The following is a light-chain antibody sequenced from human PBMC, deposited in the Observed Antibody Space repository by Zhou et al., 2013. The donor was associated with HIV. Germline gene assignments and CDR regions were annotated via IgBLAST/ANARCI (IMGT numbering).Light chain of an antibody. V-gene: IGLV1-44*01. Sequence: QSVPTQPPSASGTPGQRVTISCSGSSSNIGSNTVHWYQHLPGTAPKLLIYRNNQRPSGVPDRFSGSKSGTSASLAISGLQSEDEATYYCAAWDDSLNGQVVFGGGTKLTVL. J-gene: IGLJ3*02. CDR2: RNN. CDR1: SSNIGSNT. CDR3: AAWDDSLNGQVV.